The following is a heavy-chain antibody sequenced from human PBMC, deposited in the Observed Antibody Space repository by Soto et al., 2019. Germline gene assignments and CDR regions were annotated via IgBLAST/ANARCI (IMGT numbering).Heavy chain of an antibody. CDR1: GDSVSSNTAA. J-gene: IGHJ4*02. CDR3: ARGVSAQFDY. D-gene: IGHD6-6*01. V-gene: IGHV6-1*01. CDR2: TYYRSKWSN. Sequence: SQTLSLTCAISGDSVSSNTAAWNWIRQSPSGGLEWLGRTYYRSKWSNDYAVSMKSRITISPDTSKNQFSLQLSSVTPEDTAVYYCARGVSAQFDYWGRGTLVTVSS.